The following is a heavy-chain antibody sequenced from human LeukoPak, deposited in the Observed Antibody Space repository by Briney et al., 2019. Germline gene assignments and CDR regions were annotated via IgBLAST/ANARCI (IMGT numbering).Heavy chain of an antibody. D-gene: IGHD2-2*01. V-gene: IGHV1-8*03. CDR1: GYTFTNYD. Sequence: GASVKVSCKASGYTFTNYDINWVRQATGQGLEWMGWLNPNNGKTGYAQKFQGRVTITRDTSISTAYMELSSLRSEDTAVYYCARRARDCSRTSCFNYYYTDVWGKGTTVTVSS. J-gene: IGHJ6*03. CDR2: LNPNNGKT. CDR3: ARRARDCSRTSCFNYYYTDV.